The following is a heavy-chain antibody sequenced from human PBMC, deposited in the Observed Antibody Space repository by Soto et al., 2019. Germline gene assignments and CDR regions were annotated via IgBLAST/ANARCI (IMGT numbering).Heavy chain of an antibody. CDR1: GFTFSSYW. V-gene: IGHV3-7*01. CDR3: ARDKGAYSSSWCYYYGMDV. Sequence: GGSLRLSCAASGFTFSSYWMSWVRQAPGKGLEWVANIKQDGSEKYYVDSVKGRFTISRDIAKNSLYLQMNSLRAEGTAVYYCARDKGAYSSSWCYYYGMDVWGQGTTVTVSS. J-gene: IGHJ6*02. D-gene: IGHD6-13*01. CDR2: IKQDGSEK.